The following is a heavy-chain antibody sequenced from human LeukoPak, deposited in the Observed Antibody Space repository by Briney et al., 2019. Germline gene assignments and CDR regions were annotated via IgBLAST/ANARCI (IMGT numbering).Heavy chain of an antibody. J-gene: IGHJ4*02. Sequence: ASVKVSCKASGYTFTGYYMHWVRQAPGQGLEWMGWINPNSGGTNYAQKFQGRVTMTRDTSISTAYMELSRLRSGDTAVYYCARDLKPFSYDSSGELDYWGQGTLVTVSS. CDR2: INPNSGGT. V-gene: IGHV1-2*02. CDR1: GYTFTGYY. CDR3: ARDLKPFSYDSSGELDY. D-gene: IGHD3-22*01.